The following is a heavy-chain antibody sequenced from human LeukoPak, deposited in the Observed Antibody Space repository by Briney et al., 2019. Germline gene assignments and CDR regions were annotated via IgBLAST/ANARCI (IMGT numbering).Heavy chain of an antibody. CDR3: ARDGGEGGNSAFDI. CDR2: IRRGANRYTT. CDR1: GFAFSDYI. D-gene: IGHD3-16*01. V-gene: IGHV3-72*01. Sequence: GGSLRLSCVASGFAFSDYILDWVRQAPGKGLEWVGRIRRGANRYTTEYAASVKGRFIISRDDSKNSLYLHINSLRTEDTAVYHCARDGGEGGNSAFDIWGQGTTVTVSS. J-gene: IGHJ3*02.